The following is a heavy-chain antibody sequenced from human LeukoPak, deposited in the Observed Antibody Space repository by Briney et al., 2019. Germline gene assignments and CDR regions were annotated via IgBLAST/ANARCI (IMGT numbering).Heavy chain of an antibody. V-gene: IGHV5-51*01. CDR3: ARRASSGWQDAFDI. CDR1: GFSFTSYW. CDR2: IYPGDSDT. Sequence: GESLKISCKAFGFSFTSYWIGWVRQMPGKGLEWMGIIYPGDSDTRYSPSFQGQVTISADKSISTAYLQLSSLKASDTAMYHCARRASSGWQDAFDIWGQGTMVTVSS. J-gene: IGHJ3*02. D-gene: IGHD6-19*01.